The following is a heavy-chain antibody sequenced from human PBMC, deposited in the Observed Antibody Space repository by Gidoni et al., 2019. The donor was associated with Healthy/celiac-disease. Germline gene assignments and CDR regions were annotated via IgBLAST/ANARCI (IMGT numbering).Heavy chain of an antibody. V-gene: IGHV1-3*01. D-gene: IGHD7-27*01. CDR3: ARESWAY. J-gene: IGHJ4*02. Sequence: KFQGRVTITRDTSASTAYMELSSLRSEDTAVYYCARESWAYWGQGTLVTVSS.